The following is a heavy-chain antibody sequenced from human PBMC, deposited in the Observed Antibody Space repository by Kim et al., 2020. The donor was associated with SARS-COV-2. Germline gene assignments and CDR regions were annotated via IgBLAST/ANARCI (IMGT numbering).Heavy chain of an antibody. D-gene: IGHD6-13*01. J-gene: IGHJ4*02. V-gene: IGHV1-69*01. CDR3: AREVWAAATRYYFDY. Sequence: QNFQGRVTITADESTSTAYMELSSLRSEDTAVYYCAREVWAAATRYYFDYWGQGTLVTVSS.